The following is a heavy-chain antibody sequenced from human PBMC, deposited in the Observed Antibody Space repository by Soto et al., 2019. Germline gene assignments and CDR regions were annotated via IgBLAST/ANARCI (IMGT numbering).Heavy chain of an antibody. Sequence: SETLSLTCAVYGGSFSGYYWSWIRQPPGKGLEWIGEINHSGSTNYNPSLKSRVTISVETSKNQFSLKLSSVTAADTAVYYCARVWAYYYDSSGYYLGGHGMEVWGQVTTVTV. V-gene: IGHV4-34*01. J-gene: IGHJ6*02. CDR3: ARVWAYYYDSSGYYLGGHGMEV. CDR1: GGSFSGYY. CDR2: INHSGST. D-gene: IGHD3-22*01.